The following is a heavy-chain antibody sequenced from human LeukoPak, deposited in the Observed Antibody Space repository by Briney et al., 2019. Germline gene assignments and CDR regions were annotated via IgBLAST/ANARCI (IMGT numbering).Heavy chain of an antibody. CDR1: GYSISTLAN. Sequence: SETLSLICTVSGYSISTLANWGWIRQSPGKGLGWGASIYHGGSTYYNPSLRCRVTISVDTSKNQFSLKLSSVTAADTAVYYCARVCPRSSGWLLNGWFDPWGQGTLVTVSS. V-gene: IGHV4-38-2*02. J-gene: IGHJ5*02. CDR3: ARVCPRSSGWLLNGWFDP. D-gene: IGHD3-9*01. CDR2: IYHGGST.